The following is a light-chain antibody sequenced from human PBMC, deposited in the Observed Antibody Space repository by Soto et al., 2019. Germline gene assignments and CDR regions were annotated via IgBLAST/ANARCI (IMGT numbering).Light chain of an antibody. J-gene: IGKJ1*01. CDR3: QQRSNWPPT. CDR2: GAS. CDR1: QSVSPSS. Sequence: EIVMTQSPATLSVSPGERATLSCRASQSVSPSSLAWYQQRPGQSPRLLIYGASSRATGIPDRFSGRGSGTDFTLTISSLEPEDFAVYYCQQRSNWPPTFGQGTKVDIK. V-gene: IGKV3D-20*02.